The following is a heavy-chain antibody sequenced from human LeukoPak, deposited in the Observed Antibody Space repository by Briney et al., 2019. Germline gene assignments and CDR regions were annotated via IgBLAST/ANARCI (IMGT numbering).Heavy chain of an antibody. CDR2: INHSGST. Sequence: PSETLSLTCTVSGYSISSGYYWGWIRQPPGKGLEWIGEINHSGSTNYNPSLKSRVTISVDTSKNQFSLKLSSVTAADTAVYYCARAFLTGYPPIDYWGQGTLVTVSS. D-gene: IGHD3-9*01. CDR1: GYSISSGYY. V-gene: IGHV4-38-2*02. J-gene: IGHJ4*02. CDR3: ARAFLTGYPPIDY.